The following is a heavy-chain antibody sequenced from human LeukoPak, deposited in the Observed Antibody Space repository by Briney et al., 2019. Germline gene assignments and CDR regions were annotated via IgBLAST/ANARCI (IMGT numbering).Heavy chain of an antibody. CDR1: GYTFTSYA. J-gene: IGHJ4*02. D-gene: IGHD3-10*01. CDR2: INAGNGNT. CDR3: AVDYYGSGSYYNY. Sequence: ASVKASCKASGYTFTSYAMHWVRQAPGQRLEWMGWINAGNGNTKYSQKFQGRVTITRDTSASTAYMELSSLRSEDTAVYYCAVDYYGSGSYYNYWGQGTLVTVSS. V-gene: IGHV1-3*01.